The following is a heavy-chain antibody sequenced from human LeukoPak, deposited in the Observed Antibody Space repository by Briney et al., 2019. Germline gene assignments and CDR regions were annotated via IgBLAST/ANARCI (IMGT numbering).Heavy chain of an antibody. CDR1: GGSISSSSHY. V-gene: IGHV4-39*07. D-gene: IGHD6-13*01. CDR2: IYYSGST. J-gene: IGHJ4*02. Sequence: PSETLSLTCTVSGGSISSSSHYWGWIRQPPGKGLEWIGSIYYSGSTYYNPSLKSRVTISVDTSKNQFSLKLSPVTAADTAVYYRAREGAAAGIPFDYWGQGTLVTVSS. CDR3: AREGAAAGIPFDY.